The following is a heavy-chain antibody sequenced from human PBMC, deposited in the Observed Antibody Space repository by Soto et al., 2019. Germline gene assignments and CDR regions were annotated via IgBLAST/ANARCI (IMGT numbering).Heavy chain of an antibody. D-gene: IGHD2-2*01. CDR1: GGSNIRDGYY. CDR3: ARATPAGSADF. Sequence: PSETLSLTCTVSGGSNIRDGYYWSWIRQHPGKGLEWIAYISYSGSSYSNPSLKSRVTISADTSKNQFSLRLTSVTAADTAVYFCARATPAGSADFWGQGTLVPVYS. J-gene: IGHJ4*02. V-gene: IGHV4-31*03. CDR2: ISYSGSS.